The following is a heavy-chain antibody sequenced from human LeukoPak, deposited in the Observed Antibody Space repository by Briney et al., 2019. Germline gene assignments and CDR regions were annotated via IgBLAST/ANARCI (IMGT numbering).Heavy chain of an antibody. CDR3: AREAYYYDSSGYYHDY. CDR1: GDSISSSSSY. D-gene: IGHD3-22*01. J-gene: IGHJ4*02. V-gene: IGHV4-39*07. CDR2: IYYSGST. Sequence: SETLSLTCTVSGDSISSSSSYWGWIRQPPGEGLEWIGSIYYSGSTYYNPSLKSRVTISVDTSKNQFSLKLSSVTAADTAVYYCAREAYYYDSSGYYHDYWGQGTLVTVSS.